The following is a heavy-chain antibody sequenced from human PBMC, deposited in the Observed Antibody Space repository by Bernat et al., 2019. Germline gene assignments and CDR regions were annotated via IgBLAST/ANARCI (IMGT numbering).Heavy chain of an antibody. J-gene: IGHJ4*02. CDR2: ISSFGSSI. Sequence: EVQLVESGGGLVQPGGSLRLSCAASGFTFTNYAMHWVRQAPGKGLEFVSVISSFGSSISYANSVKGRCTISRENSMNSLYRQMGGLRAEEMAGYVCARGGLVVLAHADYWGQGTLVTVSS. V-gene: IGHV3-64*01. CDR1: GFTFTNYA. D-gene: IGHD2-15*01. CDR3: ARGGLVVLAHADY.